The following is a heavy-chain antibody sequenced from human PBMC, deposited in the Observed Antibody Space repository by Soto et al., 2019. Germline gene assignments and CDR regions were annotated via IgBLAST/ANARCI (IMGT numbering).Heavy chain of an antibody. CDR3: AKGTTGITDFAS. CDR2: IGGGRQDT. CDR1: GFTFGSYA. J-gene: IGHJ4*02. V-gene: IGHV3-23*01. Sequence: EVQLLESGGGLVQPGGSLRLSCTGSGFTFGSYALNWVRQAPGKGLEWVSAIGGGRQDTYYADSVKGRFTISRDDSKNTLYLQINSLRAEDAAVYYCAKGTTGITDFASWGQGTLVTVSS. D-gene: IGHD1-1*01.